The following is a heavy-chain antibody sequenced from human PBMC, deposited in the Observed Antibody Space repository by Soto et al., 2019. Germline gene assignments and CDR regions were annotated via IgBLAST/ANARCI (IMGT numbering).Heavy chain of an antibody. Sequence: PSETLSLTCTVSGGSINSGGYSWTWIRQPPGKGLEWIGFIYHTGTTYYNPSLKSRVTISVDRSKNQFSLKLNSVTAADTAVYYCARDLWGYCGTDCYPLDVWGQGTTVTVSS. J-gene: IGHJ6*02. CDR1: GGSINSGGYS. D-gene: IGHD2-21*02. CDR2: IYHTGTT. V-gene: IGHV4-30-2*01. CDR3: ARDLWGYCGTDCYPLDV.